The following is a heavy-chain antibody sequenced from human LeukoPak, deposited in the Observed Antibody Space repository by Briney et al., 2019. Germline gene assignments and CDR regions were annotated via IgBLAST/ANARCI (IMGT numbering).Heavy chain of an antibody. Sequence: PSETLSLTCTVSGYSITSGYNWAWIRPPPGKVLEWIGSIYHSGNAYYNPSLKSRVTISVDTSKNQFSLKLSSVTAADTAVYYCVRYCSSTTCYTRAVDYWGQGTLVTVSS. CDR2: IYHSGNA. D-gene: IGHD2-2*02. CDR1: GYSITSGYN. CDR3: VRYCSSTTCYTRAVDY. V-gene: IGHV4-38-2*02. J-gene: IGHJ4*02.